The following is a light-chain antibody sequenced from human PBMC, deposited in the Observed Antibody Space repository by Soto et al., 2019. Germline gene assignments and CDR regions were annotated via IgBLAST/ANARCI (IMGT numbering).Light chain of an antibody. CDR2: GAS. CDR3: QQYGNSPWT. V-gene: IGKV3-20*01. J-gene: IGKJ1*01. CDR1: QSVSSY. Sequence: EIVLTQSPATLSLSPGERATLSCSASQSVSSYLAWYQQKPGQTPRLLIYGASSRATGVPDRFSSSGSGTDFTLTINRLEPEDFAVYYCQQYGNSPWTFGQGTKVDIK.